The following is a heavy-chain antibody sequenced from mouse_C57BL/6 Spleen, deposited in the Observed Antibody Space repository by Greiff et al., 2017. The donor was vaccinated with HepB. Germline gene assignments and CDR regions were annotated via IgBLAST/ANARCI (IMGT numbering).Heavy chain of an antibody. D-gene: IGHD4-1*01. CDR2: IYPRSGNT. CDR1: GYTFTSYG. Sequence: SGAELARPGASVKLSCKASGYTFTSYGISWVKQRTGQGLEWIGEIYPRSGNTYYNEKFKGKATLTADKSSSTAYMELRSLTSEDSAVYFCARETGRGCFDYWGQGTTLTVSS. V-gene: IGHV1-81*01. J-gene: IGHJ2*01. CDR3: ARETGRGCFDY.